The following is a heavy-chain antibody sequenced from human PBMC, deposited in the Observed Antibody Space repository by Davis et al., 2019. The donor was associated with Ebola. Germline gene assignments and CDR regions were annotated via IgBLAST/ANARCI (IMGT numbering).Heavy chain of an antibody. CDR1: GGSFSGYY. D-gene: IGHD5-18*01. V-gene: IGHV4-34*01. CDR2: INHSGST. Sequence: GSLRLSCAVYGGSFSGYYWSWIRQPPGKGLEWIGEINHSGSTNYNPSLKSRVTISVDTSKNQFSLKLSSVTAADTAVYYCARGSLGYSYGPRGDYWGQGTLVTVSS. J-gene: IGHJ4*02. CDR3: ARGSLGYSYGPRGDY.